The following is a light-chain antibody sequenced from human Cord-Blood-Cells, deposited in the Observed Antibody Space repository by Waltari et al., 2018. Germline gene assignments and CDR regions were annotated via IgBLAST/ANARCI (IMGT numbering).Light chain of an antibody. J-gene: IGLJ3*02. V-gene: IGLV2-14*01. CDR1: SSDVGGYNY. CDR2: DVS. Sequence: QSALTQPASVSGSPGQSITISCTGTSSDVGGYNYVSWYQQHPGKAPKLMIYDVSKRPCGVSKRLPGSKSGNTASLTISGLQAEDEADYYCSSYTSSSTWVFGGGTKLTVL. CDR3: SSYTSSSTWV.